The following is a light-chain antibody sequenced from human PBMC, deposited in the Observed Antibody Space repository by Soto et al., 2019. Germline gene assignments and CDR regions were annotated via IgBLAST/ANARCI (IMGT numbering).Light chain of an antibody. CDR3: SLSTRRTPEV. Sequence: HSVLTRAASVSRSPRQSITISYTETSSDVGGYNYVSLYQQHPGKAPKLMIYDVSSRPSGVSNRFSGSKSGNTASLTISGLQAEDEADYCCSLSTRRTPEVFATGPKVTVL. J-gene: IGLJ1*01. CDR1: SSDVGGYNY. V-gene: IGLV2-14*01. CDR2: DVS.